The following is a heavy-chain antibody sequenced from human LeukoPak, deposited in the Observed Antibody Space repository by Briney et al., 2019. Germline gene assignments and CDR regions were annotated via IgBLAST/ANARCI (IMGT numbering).Heavy chain of an antibody. CDR3: ARDRVVAATLLGPSFDY. Sequence: GASVKVSCKASGYTFTSYGISWVRQAPGQGLEWMGRIIPILGIANYAQKFQGRVTITADKSTSTAYMELSSLRSEDTAVYYCARDRVVAATLLGPSFDYWGQGTLVTVSS. CDR1: GYTFTSYG. V-gene: IGHV1-69*04. J-gene: IGHJ4*02. CDR2: IIPILGIA. D-gene: IGHD2-15*01.